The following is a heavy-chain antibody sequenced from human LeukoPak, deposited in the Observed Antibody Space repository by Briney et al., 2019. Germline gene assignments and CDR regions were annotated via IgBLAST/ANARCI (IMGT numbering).Heavy chain of an antibody. CDR2: IYYTGST. CDR3: ARVYYSSSYDYWYFDL. CDR1: GGSISSYY. J-gene: IGHJ2*01. V-gene: IGHV4-59*01. D-gene: IGHD6-13*01. Sequence: SETLSLTCTISGGSISSYYWSWIRQPPGKGLEWIGYIYYTGSTNHNPSLKSRVTISVDTSKNQFSLKLSSVTAADTAVYYCARVYYSSSYDYWYFDLWGRGTLVTVSS.